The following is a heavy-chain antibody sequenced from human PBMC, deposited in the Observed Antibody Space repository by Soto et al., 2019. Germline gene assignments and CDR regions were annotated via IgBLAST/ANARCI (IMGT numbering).Heavy chain of an antibody. CDR2: VSGSGGST. J-gene: IGHJ6*02. D-gene: IGHD1-26*01. CDR1: GFTFSSYA. V-gene: IGHV3-23*01. Sequence: PGGSLRLSCAASGFTFSSYAMSWVRQAPGKGLEWVSAVSGSGGSTYYADSVKGRFTISRDNSKNTLYLQMNSLRAEDTAVYYCAKDSELPGYYGMDVWGQGTTVTVSS. CDR3: AKDSELPGYYGMDV.